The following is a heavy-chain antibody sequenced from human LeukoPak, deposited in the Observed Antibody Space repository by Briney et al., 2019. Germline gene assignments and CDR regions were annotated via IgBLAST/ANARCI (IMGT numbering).Heavy chain of an antibody. V-gene: IGHV3-74*01. CDR2: IKSDGTGA. J-gene: IGHJ6*03. CDR1: GFSFSNYW. CDR3: ARDRGGPNYYMDV. D-gene: IGHD2-15*01. Sequence: GGSLRLSCAASGFSFSNYWMHWVREVPEKGLEWVSRIKSDGTGATYAGSVNGRFTISRDNAENTLYLQMNSLRAEDTAIYYCARDRGGPNYYMDVWGKGTTVTVSS.